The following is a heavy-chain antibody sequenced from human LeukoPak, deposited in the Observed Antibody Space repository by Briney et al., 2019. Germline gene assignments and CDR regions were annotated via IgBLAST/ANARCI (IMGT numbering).Heavy chain of an antibody. CDR1: GDTFTGYY. CDR2: INPNSGGT. D-gene: IGHD3-22*01. CDR3: ARGIFGGSGYYFSAFDI. J-gene: IGHJ3*02. V-gene: IGHV1-2*02. Sequence: ASVKVSCKATGDTFTGYYMHLVRQAPGQGLEWMGWINPNSGGTNYAQKFQGRVTMTRDTSISTAYMELSRLRSDDTAVYYCARGIFGGSGYYFSAFDIWGQGTMVTVSS.